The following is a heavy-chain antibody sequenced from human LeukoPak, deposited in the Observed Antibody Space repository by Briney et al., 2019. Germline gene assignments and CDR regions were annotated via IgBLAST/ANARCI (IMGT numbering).Heavy chain of an antibody. J-gene: IGHJ6*03. CDR1: GFSFNNYV. D-gene: IGHD6-19*01. CDR2: ISGSSGRI. V-gene: IGHV3-23*01. Sequence: GGSLRLSCAASGFSFNNYVRSWVRQAPGKGLEWVSSISGSSGRIYYADAVKGRYNISRDNSKSIVYLQMHSRRADDTAVYYCAKDRVQWVVGGRPYYYFYMDVWGRGATVTVSS. CDR3: AKDRVQWVVGGRPYYYFYMDV.